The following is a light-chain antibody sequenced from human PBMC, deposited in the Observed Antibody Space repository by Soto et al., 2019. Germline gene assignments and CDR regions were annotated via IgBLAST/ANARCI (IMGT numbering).Light chain of an antibody. CDR2: DVS. CDR1: SSDVGGYNY. J-gene: IGLJ2*01. V-gene: IGLV2-14*01. Sequence: QSALTQPASVSGSPGQSITISCTGTSSDVGGYNYVSWYQPHPGKAPKLMIYDVSNRPSGVSTRFSGSKSGNTASLTISGLQAEDEADYYCSSYTSSSTDVVFGGGTKLTVL. CDR3: SSYTSSSTDVV.